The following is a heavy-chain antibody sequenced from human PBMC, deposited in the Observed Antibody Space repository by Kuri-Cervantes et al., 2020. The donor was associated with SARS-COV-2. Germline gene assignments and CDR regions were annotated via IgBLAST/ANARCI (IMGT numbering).Heavy chain of an antibody. V-gene: IGHV4-31*02. CDR2: IYYSGST. CDR1: GGSISSGGYY. Sequence: LSCTVSGGSISSGGYYWSWIRQHPGKGLEWIGYIYYSGSTYYNPSLKSRVTISVDTSKNQSSLKLSSVTAADTAVYYCARAGVGDFWSGYYGMDVWGQGTTVTVSS. CDR3: ARAGVGDFWSGYYGMDV. D-gene: IGHD3-3*01. J-gene: IGHJ6*02.